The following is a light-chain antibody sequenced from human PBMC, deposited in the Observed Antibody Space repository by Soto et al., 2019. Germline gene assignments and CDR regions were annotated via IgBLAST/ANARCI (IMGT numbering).Light chain of an antibody. Sequence: SYELTQPPSVSVAPGQTARITCGGDSIGSNSVYWYQQRPGQAPVLVVYDDRHRPSGIPERFSGSNSGSTATLTINRVEAGDEADYYCHVWHTSPDHVVLGGGTKLTVL. J-gene: IGLJ2*01. V-gene: IGLV3-21*02. CDR1: SIGSNS. CDR3: HVWHTSPDHVV. CDR2: DDR.